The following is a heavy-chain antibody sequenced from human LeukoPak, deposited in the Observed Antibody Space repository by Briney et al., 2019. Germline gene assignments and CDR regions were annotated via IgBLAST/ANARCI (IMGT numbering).Heavy chain of an antibody. CDR3: ARVVVVPAAMSDYYYYGMDV. J-gene: IGHJ6*02. D-gene: IGHD2-2*01. CDR2: INPNSGGT. CDR1: GYTFTGYY. Sequence: ASVKVSCKASGYTFTGYYMHWVRQAPGQGLEWMGRINPNSGGTNYAQKFQGRVTMTRDTSISTAYMELSSLRSEDTAVYYCARVVVVPAAMSDYYYYGMDVWGQGTTVTVSS. V-gene: IGHV1-2*06.